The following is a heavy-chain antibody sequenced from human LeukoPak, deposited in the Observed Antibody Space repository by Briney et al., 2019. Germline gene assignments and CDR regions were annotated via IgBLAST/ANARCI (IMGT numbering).Heavy chain of an antibody. D-gene: IGHD4-17*01. V-gene: IGHV3-30*04. CDR2: ISYDGSNK. Sequence: GGSLRLSCAASGFTFSSYAMHWVRQAPGKGLEWVALISYDGSNKYYADSVKGRFTISRDHSNTLHLQMNSLRPEDTAVYFCGRDLTTGGYGPFDCWGQGTLVTVSS. J-gene: IGHJ4*02. CDR3: GRDLTTGGYGPFDC. CDR1: GFTFSSYA.